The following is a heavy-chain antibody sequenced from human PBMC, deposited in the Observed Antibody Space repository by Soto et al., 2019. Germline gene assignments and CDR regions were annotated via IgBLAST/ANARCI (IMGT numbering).Heavy chain of an antibody. CDR1: GFTFSSYA. J-gene: IGHJ4*02. Sequence: GGSLRLSCAASGFTFSSYAMSWVRQAPGKGLEWVSAISGSGGSTYYADSVKGRFTISRDNSKNTLYLQMNSLRAEDTAVYYCARSGLNYYDSSGYSVDYWGQGTLVTVSS. D-gene: IGHD3-22*01. V-gene: IGHV3-23*01. CDR2: ISGSGGST. CDR3: ARSGLNYYDSSGYSVDY.